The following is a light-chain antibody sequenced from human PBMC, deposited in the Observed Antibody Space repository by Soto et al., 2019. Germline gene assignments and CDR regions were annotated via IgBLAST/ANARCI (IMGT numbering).Light chain of an antibody. CDR1: QALSNY. J-gene: IGKJ4*01. V-gene: IGKV1-9*01. CDR2: SAS. CDR3: QQLSRYPLT. Sequence: DIPLTQSPSVLSASVGDTVTITCRASQALSNYLAWYQQKPGKAPDLLIYSASTLQSGVPSSFSGSGSETEFSLTIRALQPEDFATYYCQQLSRYPLTFGGGTKVDIK.